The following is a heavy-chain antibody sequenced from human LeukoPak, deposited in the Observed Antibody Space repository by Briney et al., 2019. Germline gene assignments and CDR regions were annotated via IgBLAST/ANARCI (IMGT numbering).Heavy chain of an antibody. V-gene: IGHV4-39*07. CDR1: GGSISSDGYY. D-gene: IGHD1-26*01. CDR3: ARSGGWELVYSPYYYNY. CDR2: INHSGST. J-gene: IGHJ4*02. Sequence: SETLSLTCTVSGGSISSDGYYWSWIRQPPGKGLEWIGEINHSGSTNYNPSLKSRVTISVDTSKNQFSLKLSSVTAADTAVYYCARSGGWELVYSPYYYNYWGQGTLVTVSS.